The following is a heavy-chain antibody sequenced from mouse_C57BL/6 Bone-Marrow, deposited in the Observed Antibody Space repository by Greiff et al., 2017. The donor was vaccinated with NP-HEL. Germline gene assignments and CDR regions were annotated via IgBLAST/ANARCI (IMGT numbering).Heavy chain of an antibody. D-gene: IGHD2-5*01. Sequence: EVNVVESGGGLVKPGGSLKLSCAASGFTFSDYGMHWVRQAPEKGLEWVACISSGSSTIYSADPVKGRFTCSRDNAKNTLFLHMTSLGSEDTAMYYCARDSNYSYYFDYWGQGTTLTVSS. CDR2: ISSGSSTI. J-gene: IGHJ2*01. CDR1: GFTFSDYG. CDR3: ARDSNYSYYFDY. V-gene: IGHV5-17*01.